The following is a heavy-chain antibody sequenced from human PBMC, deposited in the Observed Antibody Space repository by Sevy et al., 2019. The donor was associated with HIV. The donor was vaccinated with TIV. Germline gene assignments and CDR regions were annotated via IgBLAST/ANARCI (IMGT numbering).Heavy chain of an antibody. CDR2: IYYSGST. CDR3: GYDSSGYYLIDY. CDR1: GGSISSSSYY. J-gene: IGHJ4*02. V-gene: IGHV4-39*01. D-gene: IGHD3-22*01. Sequence: SETLSLTCTVSGGSISSSSYYWGWIRQPPGKGLEWIGSIYYSGSTYYHPSLKSRVTISVDTSKNQFSLKLSSVTAADTAVYYCGYDSSGYYLIDYWGQGTLVTVSS.